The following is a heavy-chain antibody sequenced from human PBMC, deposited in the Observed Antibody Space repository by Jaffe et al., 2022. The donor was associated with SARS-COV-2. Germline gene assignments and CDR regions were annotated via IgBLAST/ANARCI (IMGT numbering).Heavy chain of an antibody. CDR1: GGSISSYY. Sequence: QVQLQESGPGLVKPSETLSLTCTVSGGSISSYYWSWIRQPPGKGLEWIGYIYYSGSTNYNPSLKSRVTISVDTSKNQFSLKLSSVTAADTAVYYCARDIAAAGPGWFDPWGQGTLVTVSS. CDR3: ARDIAAAGPGWFDP. J-gene: IGHJ5*02. D-gene: IGHD6-13*01. V-gene: IGHV4-59*01. CDR2: IYYSGST.